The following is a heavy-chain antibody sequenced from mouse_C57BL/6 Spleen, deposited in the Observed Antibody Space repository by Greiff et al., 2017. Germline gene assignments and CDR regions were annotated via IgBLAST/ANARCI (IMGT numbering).Heavy chain of an antibody. J-gene: IGHJ1*03. V-gene: IGHV1-52*01. CDR1: GYTFTSYW. D-gene: IGHD4-1*01. CDR2: IDPSASET. Sequence: QVQLQQPGAELVRPGSSVKLSCKASGYTFTSYWMHWVKQRPVQGLEWIGNIDPSASETHYNQKFKDKATLTADKSSSPAYMQLSSLTSADSAVYYGARLGPGIYCDVWGTGTTVTVAS. CDR3: ARLGPGIYCDV.